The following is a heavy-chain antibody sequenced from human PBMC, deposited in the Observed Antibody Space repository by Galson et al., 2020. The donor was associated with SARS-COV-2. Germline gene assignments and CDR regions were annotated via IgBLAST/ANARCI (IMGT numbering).Heavy chain of an antibody. CDR1: GFTFSGYS. D-gene: IGHD3-10*01. CDR2: ISSSRNSI. CDR3: ARTGYFASGTYWDAFDI. V-gene: IGHV3-21*01. J-gene: IGHJ3*02. Sequence: GESLKISCADSGFTFSGYSMNWVRQAPGKGLEWVSSISSSRNSIYYADSVKGRFTISRDNAKNSLYLQMNSLRAEDTAVYYCARTGYFASGTYWDAFDIWGQGTLVTVSS.